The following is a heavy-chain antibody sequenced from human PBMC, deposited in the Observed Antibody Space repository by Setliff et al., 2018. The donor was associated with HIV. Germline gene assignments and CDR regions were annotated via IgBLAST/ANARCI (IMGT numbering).Heavy chain of an antibody. J-gene: IGHJ3*02. CDR1: GYSFPNNW. Sequence: PGESLKISCKGSGYSFPNNWIGWVRQMSGKGLEWMGFIYPENSDARYSPSFEGQVTISADNSNTTAYLQWSSLKASDTAMYFCARLSQRIRIFGVINRGEEFDIWGQGTMVTV. CDR3: ARLSQRIRIFGVINRGEEFDI. D-gene: IGHD3-3*01. CDR2: IYPENSDA. V-gene: IGHV5-51*01.